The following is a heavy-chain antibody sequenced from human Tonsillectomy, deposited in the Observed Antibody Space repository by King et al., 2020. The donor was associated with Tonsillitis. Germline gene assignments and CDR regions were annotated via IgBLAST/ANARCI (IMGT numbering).Heavy chain of an antibody. CDR1: GFTFDDYA. D-gene: IGHD3-22*01. CDR2: ISWNSGSI. Sequence: VQLVESGGGLVQPGRSLRLSCAASGFTFDDYAMHWVRQAPGKGLEWVSGISWNSGSIGYADSVKGRFTISRDNAKNSLYLQMNSLRAEDTALYYCAKDTVPFIVSSGPLDYWGQGTLVTVSS. CDR3: AKDTVPFIVSSGPLDY. V-gene: IGHV3-9*01. J-gene: IGHJ4*02.